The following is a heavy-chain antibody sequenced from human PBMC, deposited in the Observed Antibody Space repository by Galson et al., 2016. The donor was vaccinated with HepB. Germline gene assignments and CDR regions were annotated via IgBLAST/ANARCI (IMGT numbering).Heavy chain of an antibody. CDR1: EYSFTNFW. J-gene: IGHJ4*02. CDR3: ARRDYSGSGIDDS. V-gene: IGHV5-51*01. D-gene: IGHD3-10*01. CDR2: IYPRNSDT. Sequence: QSGAEVKKPGESLTISCKGSEYSFTNFWIGWVRQMPGKGLEWMGIIYPRNSDTLSSLSFQGQFTIHAANSINPAYLQWSSLKASDTAMYYCARRDYSGSGIDDSWGQGTLVTVSS.